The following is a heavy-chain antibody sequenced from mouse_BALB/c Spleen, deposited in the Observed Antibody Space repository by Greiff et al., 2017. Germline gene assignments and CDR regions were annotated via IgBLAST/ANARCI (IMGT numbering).Heavy chain of an antibody. CDR3: ARDDYRYDGDYYAMDY. CDR1: GFTFSSYG. V-gene: IGHV5-6-3*01. CDR2: INSNGGST. D-gene: IGHD2-14*01. Sequence: EVKLVESGGGLVQPGGSLKLSCAASGFTFSSYGMSWVRQTPDKRLELVATINSNGGSTYYPDSVKGRFTISRDNAKKTLYLQMSSLKSEDTAMYYCARDDYRYDGDYYAMDYWGQGTSVTVSS. J-gene: IGHJ4*01.